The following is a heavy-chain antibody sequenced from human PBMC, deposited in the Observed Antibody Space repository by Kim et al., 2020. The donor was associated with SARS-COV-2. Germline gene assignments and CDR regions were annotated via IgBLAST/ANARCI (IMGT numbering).Heavy chain of an antibody. CDR1: GGSFSGYY. J-gene: IGHJ4*02. V-gene: IGHV4-34*01. Sequence: SETLSLTCAVYGGSFSGYYWSWIRQPPGKGLEWIGEINHSGSTNYNPSLKSRVTISVDTSKNQFSLKLSSVTAADTAVYYCARGSSSWYVVWGQGTLVTVSS. CDR3: ARGSSSWYVV. CDR2: INHSGST. D-gene: IGHD6-13*01.